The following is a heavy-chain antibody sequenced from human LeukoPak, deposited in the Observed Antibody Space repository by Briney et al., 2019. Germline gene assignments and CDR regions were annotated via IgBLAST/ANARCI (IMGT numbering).Heavy chain of an antibody. D-gene: IGHD3-10*01. CDR2: ISSSGSTI. V-gene: IGHV3-48*03. CDR1: GFTFSSYE. Sequence: GGSLRLSCAASGFTFSSYEMNWVRQAPGKGLEWASYISSSGSTIYYADSVKGRFTISRDNAKNSLYLQMNSLKTEDTAVYYCTTYLGVMDLSYFEYWGQGTLVTVPS. CDR3: TTYLGVMDLSYFEY. J-gene: IGHJ4*02.